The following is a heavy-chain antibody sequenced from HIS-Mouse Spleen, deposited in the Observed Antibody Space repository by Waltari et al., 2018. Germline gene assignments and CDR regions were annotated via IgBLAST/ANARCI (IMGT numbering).Heavy chain of an antibody. D-gene: IGHD1-1*01. V-gene: IGHV3-74*01. CDR1: GFTFSSAW. J-gene: IGHJ3*02. CDR3: ARDLELDAFDI. CDR2: INSDGSST. Sequence: EVQLVESGGGLVQPGGSRRLSCAAVGFTFSSAWMHWVRQAPGKGLVWFSRINSDGSSTSYADSVKGRFTISRDNAKNTLYLQMNSLRAEDTAVYYCARDLELDAFDIWGQGTMVTVSS.